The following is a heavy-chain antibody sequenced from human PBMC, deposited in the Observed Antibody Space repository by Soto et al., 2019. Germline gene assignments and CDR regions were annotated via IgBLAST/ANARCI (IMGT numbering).Heavy chain of an antibody. J-gene: IGHJ4*02. CDR3: AKGRGYSGYDDGEFDY. D-gene: IGHD5-12*01. CDR2: ISGSGGST. V-gene: IGHV3-23*01. Sequence: PGGSLRLSCAASGFTFSSYAMSWVRQAPGKGLEWVSAISGSGGSTYYADSVKGRFTISRDNSKNTLYLQMNSLRAEDTAVYYCAKGRGYSGYDDGEFDYWGQGTLVTVSS. CDR1: GFTFSSYA.